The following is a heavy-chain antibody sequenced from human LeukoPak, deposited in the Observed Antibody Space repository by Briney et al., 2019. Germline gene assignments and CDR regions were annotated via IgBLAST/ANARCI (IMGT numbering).Heavy chain of an antibody. CDR3: ARAGLYSGSGLDY. CDR1: GFTFSSYG. J-gene: IGHJ4*02. Sequence: LAGRSLRLSCAASGFTFSSYGMHWVRQAPGKGLEWVAVISYDGSNKYYADSVKGRFTISRDNAKNSLYLQMNSLRGEDTAVYYCARAGLYSGSGLDYWGQGSLVTVSS. V-gene: IGHV3-30*03. CDR2: ISYDGSNK. D-gene: IGHD5-12*01.